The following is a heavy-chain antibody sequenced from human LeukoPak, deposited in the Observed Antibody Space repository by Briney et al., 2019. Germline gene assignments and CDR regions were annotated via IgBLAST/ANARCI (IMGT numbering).Heavy chain of an antibody. J-gene: IGHJ4*02. V-gene: IGHV1-18*01. CDR1: GYTFTSYG. Sequence: ASVKASCKASGYTFTSYGISWVRQAPGQGLEWMGWISAYNGNTNYAQKLQGRVTITADKSTSTAYMELSSLRSEDTAVYYCARDRIAVGIFDYWGQGTQVTVSS. CDR3: ARDRIAVGIFDY. CDR2: ISAYNGNT. D-gene: IGHD6-19*01.